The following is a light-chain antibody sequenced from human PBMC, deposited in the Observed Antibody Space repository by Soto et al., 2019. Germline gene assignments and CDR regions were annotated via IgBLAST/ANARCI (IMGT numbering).Light chain of an antibody. CDR3: ATWDDNLTSPV. CDR2: GDN. J-gene: IGLJ3*02. CDR1: TSNIGGST. Sequence: QSVLTQPPSASGTPGQRVTIFCSGSTSNIGGSTVNWYQHLPGTAPKLLIFGDNRRPSGVPDRFSGSKSGTSASLAISGLQSEDAADYHCATWDDNLTSPVFGGGTQLTVL. V-gene: IGLV1-44*01.